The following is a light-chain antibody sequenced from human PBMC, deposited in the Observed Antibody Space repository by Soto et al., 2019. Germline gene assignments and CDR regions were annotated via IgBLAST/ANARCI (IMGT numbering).Light chain of an antibody. Sequence: EIVLTQFPATLSLSPGERATLSCRASQSVSAYLAWYQQKPGQAPRLLIWDASNRATGIPARFSGSGSGTDFTLTISSLEPEDFAVYYYQQRAIWPPYTFGQGTKVEIK. CDR3: QQRAIWPPYT. CDR1: QSVSAY. J-gene: IGKJ2*01. CDR2: DAS. V-gene: IGKV3-11*01.